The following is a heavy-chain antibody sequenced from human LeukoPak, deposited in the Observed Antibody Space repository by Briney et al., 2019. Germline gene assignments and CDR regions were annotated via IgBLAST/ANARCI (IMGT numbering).Heavy chain of an antibody. J-gene: IGHJ4*02. CDR2: IHSDGSTI. CDR1: GFNFSNYW. V-gene: IGHV3-74*01. D-gene: IGHD3-9*01. CDR3: ARDLNYDILTGFYQYYFDY. Sequence: PGGSLRLSCAASGFNFSNYWMHWVRQVPGKGLVWVSLIHSDGSTIIYADSVKGRFTISRDNAKNSLYLQMNSLRAEDTAVYYCARDLNYDILTGFYQYYFDYWGQGTLVTVSS.